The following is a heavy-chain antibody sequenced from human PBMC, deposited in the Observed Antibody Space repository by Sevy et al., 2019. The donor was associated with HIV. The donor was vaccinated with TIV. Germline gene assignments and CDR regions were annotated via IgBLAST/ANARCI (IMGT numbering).Heavy chain of an antibody. J-gene: IGHJ5*02. CDR1: GGSISSSSYY. Sequence: SETLSLTCTVSGGSISSSSYYWGWIRQPPGKGLEWIGSIYYSGSTYYNPSLKSRVTISVDTSKNQFSLKLSSVTAADTAVYYCERPLASGWYRGWFDPWGLGTLVTVSS. D-gene: IGHD6-19*01. CDR3: ERPLASGWYRGWFDP. V-gene: IGHV4-39*01. CDR2: IYYSGST.